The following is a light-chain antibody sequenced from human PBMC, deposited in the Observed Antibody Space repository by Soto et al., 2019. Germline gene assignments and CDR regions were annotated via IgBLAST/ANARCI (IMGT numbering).Light chain of an antibody. CDR3: QQHDILPIT. J-gene: IGKJ5*01. V-gene: IGKV3-15*01. CDR2: GAS. Sequence: EVVMTQSPATLSVSPGERATLSCRASQSVSSNLAWYQQKPGQAPRLLIYGASTRATGIPARFSGSGSGTDFTLTISSLEPEDFALYYCQQHDILPITFGQGTRLEIK. CDR1: QSVSSN.